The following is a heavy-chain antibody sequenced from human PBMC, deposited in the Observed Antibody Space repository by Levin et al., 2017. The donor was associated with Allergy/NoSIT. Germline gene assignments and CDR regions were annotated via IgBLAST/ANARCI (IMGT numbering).Heavy chain of an antibody. V-gene: IGHV3-33*01. CDR3: ARDGETYGDYIYWYFDL. CDR2: IWYDGSHK. Sequence: QAGGSLRLSCEASGFSLRDYGMQWVRQTPGKGLEWVAVIWYDGSHKYYADSVKGRFTISRDNSKNTLYLQLDSLRVEDTAVYYCARDGETYGDYIYWYFDLWGPGTLVTVSS. CDR1: GFSLRDYG. D-gene: IGHD4-17*01. J-gene: IGHJ2*01.